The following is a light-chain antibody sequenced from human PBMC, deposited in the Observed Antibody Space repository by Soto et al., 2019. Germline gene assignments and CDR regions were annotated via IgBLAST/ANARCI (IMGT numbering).Light chain of an antibody. Sequence: QSVLTQPPSVSAAPGQKVTISCSGSSSNIGNSYVSWYRQLPGTAPKLLIYETDKRTTGTPERFSGSKSGNTASLTISGLQAEDEADYYCISYTSSSPYVFGTGTKVTVL. CDR3: ISYTSSSPYV. J-gene: IGLJ1*01. CDR1: SSNIGNSY. CDR2: ETD. V-gene: IGLV1-51*01.